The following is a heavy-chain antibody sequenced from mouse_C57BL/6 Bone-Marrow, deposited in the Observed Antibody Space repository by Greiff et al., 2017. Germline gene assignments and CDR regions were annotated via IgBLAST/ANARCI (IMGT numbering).Heavy chain of an antibody. CDR2: IDPSDSYT. J-gene: IGHJ3*01. Sequence: QVQLQQPGAELVMPGASVKLSCKASGYTFTSYWMHWVKQRPGQGLEWIGEIDPSDSYTNYNKKFKGKSTLTVDKSSSTAYMQLSSRTSEDSAVYYCARPPLTGRGAWFAYWGQGTLVTVSA. CDR1: GYTFTSYW. D-gene: IGHD4-1*01. CDR3: ARPPLTGRGAWFAY. V-gene: IGHV1-69*01.